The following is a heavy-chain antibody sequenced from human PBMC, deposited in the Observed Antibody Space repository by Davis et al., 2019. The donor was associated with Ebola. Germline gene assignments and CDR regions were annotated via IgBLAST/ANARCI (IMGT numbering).Heavy chain of an antibody. CDR2: ISWNSGSI. CDR1: GFTFDDYA. J-gene: IGHJ4*02. Sequence: PGGSLRLSCAASGFTFDDYAMHWVRQAPGKGLEWVSGISWNSGSIGYADSVKGRFTISRDNAKNSLYLQMNSLRAEDTAVYYCAKDGNPYYDSSGPCDYWGQGTLVTVSS. V-gene: IGHV3-9*01. D-gene: IGHD3-22*01. CDR3: AKDGNPYYDSSGPCDY.